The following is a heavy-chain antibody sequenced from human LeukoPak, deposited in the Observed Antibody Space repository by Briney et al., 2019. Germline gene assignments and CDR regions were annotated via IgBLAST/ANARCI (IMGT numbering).Heavy chain of an antibody. V-gene: IGHV5-51*01. CDR1: GYSFTSYW. D-gene: IGHD3-22*01. Sequence: GESLKISCKGSGYSFTSYWIAWVRQMPGKGLELMGIIYPGDSDTRYSPSFQGQVTISADKSISTAYLQWSSLKASDTAMYYCASLGYYDSSGYYSPLWGQGTLVTVSS. CDR3: ASLGYYDSSGYYSPL. CDR2: IYPGDSDT. J-gene: IGHJ4*02.